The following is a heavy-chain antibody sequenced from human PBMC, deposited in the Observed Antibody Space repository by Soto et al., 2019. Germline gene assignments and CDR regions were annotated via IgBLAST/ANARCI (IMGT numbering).Heavy chain of an antibody. V-gene: IGHV3-7*01. CDR2: IKQDVSEK. CDR3: ARDARQVARGNYYYYYYMGV. CDR1: GFTFSSYW. Sequence: GALRLSCAASGFTFSSYWMSWVRQAPGKGLEWVANIKQDVSEKYYVDSVKGRFTISRDNAKNSLYLQMHSLRAEDTAVYYCARDARQVARGNYYYYYYMGVWGKGTTVTVSS. J-gene: IGHJ6*03.